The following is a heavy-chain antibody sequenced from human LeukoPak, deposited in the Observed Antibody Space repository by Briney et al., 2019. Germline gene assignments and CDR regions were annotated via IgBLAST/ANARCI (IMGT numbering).Heavy chain of an antibody. CDR2: IWYDGSNK. CDR1: GFTFSSYG. J-gene: IGHJ6*03. Sequence: GGSLRLSCAASGFTFSSYGMHWVRQAPGKGLERVAVIWYDGSNKYYADSVKGRFTISRDNSKNTLYLQMNSLRAEDTAVYYCARDGAADHYYYYMDVWGKGTTVTVSS. CDR3: ARDGAADHYYYYMDV. V-gene: IGHV3-33*01. D-gene: IGHD4/OR15-4a*01.